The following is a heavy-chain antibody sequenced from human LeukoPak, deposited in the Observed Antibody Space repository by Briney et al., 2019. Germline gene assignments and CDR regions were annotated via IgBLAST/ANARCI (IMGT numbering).Heavy chain of an antibody. CDR1: GFTFSSYA. D-gene: IGHD6-19*01. Sequence: GGSLRLSCAASGFTFSSYAMSWVRQAPGKGLEWVSAISGSGGSTYYADSVKGRFTISRDNSKHTLYLQMNSLRAGGTVRYDCPKGLTCGWTGNWFDPWGQGTLVSVSS. CDR2: ISGSGGST. CDR3: PKGLTCGWTGNWFDP. J-gene: IGHJ5*02. V-gene: IGHV3-23*01.